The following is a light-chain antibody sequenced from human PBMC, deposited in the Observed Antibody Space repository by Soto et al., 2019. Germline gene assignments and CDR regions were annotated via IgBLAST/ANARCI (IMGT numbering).Light chain of an antibody. V-gene: IGKV3-20*01. CDR2: GAS. J-gene: IGKJ1*01. CDR3: QQYGSTPPT. Sequence: EIVWTQSPGTLSLSPGERATLSCRASESVSNDHLAWYQRKPGQAPRLLIYGASYRATDIAYRFSGSGSGTDFTLTIARLEAEDFAVYICQQYGSTPPTFGLGTKVEI. CDR1: ESVSNDH.